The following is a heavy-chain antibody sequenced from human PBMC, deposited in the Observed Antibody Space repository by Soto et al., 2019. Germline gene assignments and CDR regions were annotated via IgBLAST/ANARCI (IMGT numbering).Heavy chain of an antibody. CDR3: ARDGRGADYGMDV. D-gene: IGHD3-10*01. CDR2: IYYSGST. V-gene: IGHV4-59*01. J-gene: IGHJ6*02. CDR1: GGSISSYY. Sequence: SETLSLTCTVSGGSISSYYWSWIRQPPGKGLEWIGYIYYSGSTNYNPSLKSRVTISVDTSKNQFSLKLSSVTAADTAVYYCARDGRGADYGMDVWGQGTTVTVSS.